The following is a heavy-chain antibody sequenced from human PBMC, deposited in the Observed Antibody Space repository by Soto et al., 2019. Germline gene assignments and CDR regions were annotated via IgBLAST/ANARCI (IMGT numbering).Heavy chain of an antibody. J-gene: IGHJ3*02. Sequence: GGSLRLSCAASGFTFSSYAMSWVRQAPGKGLEWVSAISGSGGSTYYADSVKGRFTISRGNSKNTLYLQMNSLRAEDTAVYYCAKDRGVGIVVVINAFDIWGQGTMVTVSS. CDR2: ISGSGGST. V-gene: IGHV3-23*01. CDR1: GFTFSSYA. CDR3: AKDRGVGIVVVINAFDI. D-gene: IGHD3-22*01.